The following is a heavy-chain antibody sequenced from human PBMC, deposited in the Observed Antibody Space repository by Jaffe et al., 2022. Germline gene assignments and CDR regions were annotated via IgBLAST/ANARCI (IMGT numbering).Heavy chain of an antibody. Sequence: QVQLVQSGAEVKKPGASVKVSCKASGYTFTGYYMHWVRQAPGQGLEWMGWINPNSGGTNYAQKFQGRVTMTRDTSISTAYMELSRLRSDDTAVYYCARDRTYYYDSSGYYYGGDAFDIWGQGTMVTVSS. V-gene: IGHV1-2*02. D-gene: IGHD3-22*01. CDR3: ARDRTYYYDSSGYYYGGDAFDI. J-gene: IGHJ3*02. CDR1: GYTFTGYY. CDR2: INPNSGGT.